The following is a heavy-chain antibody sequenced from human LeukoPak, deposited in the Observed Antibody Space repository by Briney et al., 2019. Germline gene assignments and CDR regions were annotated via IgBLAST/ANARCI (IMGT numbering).Heavy chain of an antibody. Sequence: GGSLRLSXAASGFTFNSYGMHWLCQAPGKGLEWVAFIRYDGSKSYFADSVKGRFALSRDNSKNTLYLQMSSLRPEDTAVYFCAKDGGGGSYFAFDIWGQGTMVTVSS. CDR1: GFTFNSYG. D-gene: IGHD1-26*01. J-gene: IGHJ3*02. CDR2: IRYDGSKS. CDR3: AKDGGGGSYFAFDI. V-gene: IGHV3-30*02.